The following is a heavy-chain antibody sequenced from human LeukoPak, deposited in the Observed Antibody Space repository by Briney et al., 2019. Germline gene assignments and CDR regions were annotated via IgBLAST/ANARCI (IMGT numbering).Heavy chain of an antibody. CDR3: ERDQGYYESSGPTNWFDP. CDR2: ISSTSSYI. J-gene: IGHJ5*02. CDR1: GFTFSSYS. V-gene: IGHV3-21*01. D-gene: IGHD3-22*01. Sequence: PGGSLRPSCAASGFTFSSYSMNWVRQAPGKGLEWVSSISSTSSYIYYADSVKGRFTISRDNAKNSLYLQMNSLRAEDTAVYYCERDQGYYESSGPTNWFDPWGQGTLVTVSS.